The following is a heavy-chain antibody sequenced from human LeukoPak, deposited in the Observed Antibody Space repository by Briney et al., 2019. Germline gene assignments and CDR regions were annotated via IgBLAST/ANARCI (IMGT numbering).Heavy chain of an antibody. D-gene: IGHD2-21*02. CDR1: GFTFSSSL. CDR2: VNQDGGEK. V-gene: IGHV3-7*03. J-gene: IGHJ4*01. CDR3: ASGRVTAVY. Sequence: GGSLRLSCAASGFTFSSSLMTWVRQAPGKGLECVASVNQDGGEKNYVDSVKGRFTISRDNAKNSLYLQMNSLRTEDTAVYYCASGRVTAVYWGQEPWSPSPQ.